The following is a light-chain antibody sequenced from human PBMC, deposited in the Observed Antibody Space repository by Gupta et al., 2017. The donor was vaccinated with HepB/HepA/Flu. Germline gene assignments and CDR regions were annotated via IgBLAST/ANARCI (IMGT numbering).Light chain of an antibody. CDR1: SSDVGAYNY. V-gene: IGLV2-11*01. Sequence: QSSLTQPRSVSGSPGQSVTIPATGTSSDVGAYNYVSWYQQHPDKAPKLIIYGVTQRPSGVPDRFSGSKSDNTASLTSSGLQSDDESIYYCCSYAGNYSLLFGGGTELTVL. J-gene: IGLJ2*01. CDR2: GVT. CDR3: CSYAGNYSLL.